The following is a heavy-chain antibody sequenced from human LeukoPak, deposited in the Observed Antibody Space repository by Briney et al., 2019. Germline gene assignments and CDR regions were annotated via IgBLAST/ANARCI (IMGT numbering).Heavy chain of an antibody. Sequence: SETLSLTCTVSGGSINNYYWSWIRQPPGKGLEWIGHIHYSGSTNYNPSLKSRVTISVDTSKNDFSLKLSSVTAADTAVYYCARGMWGENRIPVIGSPYYYMDVWGKGTTVTISS. V-gene: IGHV4-59*01. CDR3: ARGMWGENRIPVIGSPYYYMDV. CDR2: IHYSGST. D-gene: IGHD6-19*01. CDR1: GGSINNYY. J-gene: IGHJ6*03.